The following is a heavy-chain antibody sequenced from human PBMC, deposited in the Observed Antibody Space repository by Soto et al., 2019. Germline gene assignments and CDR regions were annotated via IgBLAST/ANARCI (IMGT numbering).Heavy chain of an antibody. CDR2: ISSSSSYT. D-gene: IGHD3-10*01. CDR3: ARDRRGRRGSGYLS. V-gene: IGHV3-11*05. Sequence: QVQLVESGGDLVKPGGSLRLSCAASGFTFSDSYMSWIRQAPGKGLQWVSYISSSSSYTNYADSVKGRFTISRDDAKNSLYLQMNSLRAAVTAMSDCARDRRGRRGSGYLSWGQGTLVTVSS. CDR1: GFTFSDSY. J-gene: IGHJ5*02.